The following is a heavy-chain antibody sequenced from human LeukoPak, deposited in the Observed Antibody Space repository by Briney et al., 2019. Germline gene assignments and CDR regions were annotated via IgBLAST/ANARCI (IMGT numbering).Heavy chain of an antibody. Sequence: KASETLSLTCADSGGSISSSNWWSWVRQPPGKGLEWIGAIYHSGSTNYNPSLRSRVTISVDKSKNLFSLKLSSVTAADTAVYYCAIKTYYDGLEDYLGQGTLVTVCS. J-gene: IGHJ4*02. CDR3: AIKTYYDGLEDY. CDR2: IYHSGST. CDR1: GGSISSSNW. D-gene: IGHD3-3*01. V-gene: IGHV4-4*02.